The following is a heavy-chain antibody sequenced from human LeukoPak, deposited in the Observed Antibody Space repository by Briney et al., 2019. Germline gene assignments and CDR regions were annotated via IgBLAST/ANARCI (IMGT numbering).Heavy chain of an antibody. CDR3: AKDLTAAAGSIDY. D-gene: IGHD6-13*01. J-gene: IGHJ4*02. Sequence: GGSLRLSCAASGIIFSNYWMHWVRQAPGKGLVWVSRINRDGSSTSYADSVKGRFTISRDNAKNTLYLQMNSLRTEDTAVYYCAKDLTAAAGSIDYWGQGTLVTVSS. CDR1: GIIFSNYW. V-gene: IGHV3-74*01. CDR2: INRDGSST.